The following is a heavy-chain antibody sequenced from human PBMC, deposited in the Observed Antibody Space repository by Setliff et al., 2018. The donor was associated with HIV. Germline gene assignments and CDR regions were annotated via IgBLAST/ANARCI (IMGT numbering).Heavy chain of an antibody. J-gene: IGHJ3*01. D-gene: IGHD2-15*01. CDR1: GDSIGYYY. Sequence: SETLSLTCTVSGDSIGYYYWSWIRQPAGRGLEWMGRIHTSGSTNYNPSLTSRVTLSVDTSKNQFFLKLTSLSAADTAVYYCARDRIEVVVDGPHDAFDVWGRGTTVTVSS. CDR3: ARDRIEVVVDGPHDAFDV. V-gene: IGHV4-4*07. CDR2: IHTSGST.